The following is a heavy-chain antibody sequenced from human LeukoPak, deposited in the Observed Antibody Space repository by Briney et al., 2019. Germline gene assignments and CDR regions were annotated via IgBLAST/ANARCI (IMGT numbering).Heavy chain of an antibody. Sequence: GGSLRLSCAASGFTFNDAWMNWVRQSPGKGLEWVANIKEDGSDKYYVDSVKGRFTISRDNAKNSLYLQMNSLRAEDTAVYYCARNSGWFRFDYWGQGTLVTVSS. D-gene: IGHD6-19*01. V-gene: IGHV3-7*03. CDR2: IKEDGSDK. CDR3: ARNSGWFRFDY. J-gene: IGHJ4*02. CDR1: GFTFNDAW.